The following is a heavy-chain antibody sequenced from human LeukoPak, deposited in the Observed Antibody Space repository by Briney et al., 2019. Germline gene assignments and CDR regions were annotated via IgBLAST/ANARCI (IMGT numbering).Heavy chain of an antibody. V-gene: IGHV4-34*01. CDR1: GGSFSGYY. Sequence: PSETLSLTCAVYGGSFSGYYWSWIRQPPGKGLEWIGEINHSGSTNYNPSLKSRVTISLDTSKNQFSLKLTSVTAADTAVYYCARDSGDYWGQGTLVTVSS. CDR2: INHSGST. CDR3: ARDSGDY. J-gene: IGHJ4*02. D-gene: IGHD3-10*01.